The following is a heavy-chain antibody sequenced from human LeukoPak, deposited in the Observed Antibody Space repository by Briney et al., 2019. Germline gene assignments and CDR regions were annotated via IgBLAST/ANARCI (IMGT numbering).Heavy chain of an antibody. D-gene: IGHD3-22*01. CDR3: ARGAHYYDSSGYSG. CDR1: GFTFSSYN. Sequence: PGGSLRLSCAASGFTFSSYNMNWVRQAPGKGLEWVSSISSSSSYIYYADSVKGRFTISRDNAKNSLYLQMNSLRAEDTAVYYCARGAHYYDSSGYSGWGQGTLVTVSS. V-gene: IGHV3-21*01. CDR2: ISSSSSYI. J-gene: IGHJ4*02.